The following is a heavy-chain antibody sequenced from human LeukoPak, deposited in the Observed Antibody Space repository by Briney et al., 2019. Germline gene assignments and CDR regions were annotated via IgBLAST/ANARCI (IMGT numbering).Heavy chain of an antibody. CDR2: IFYSGST. V-gene: IGHV4-39*07. D-gene: IGHD3-10*01. CDR1: GGSINSSTSY. J-gene: IGHJ3*02. CDR3: ARDGAFSYGSGSLSDAFDI. Sequence: KSSETLSLTCTVSGGSINSSTSYWGWIRQPPGKGLEWIGSIFYSGSTYYNPSLKSRVTISVGTSKNQFSLKLSSVTAADTAVYYCARDGAFSYGSGSLSDAFDIWGQGTMVTVSS.